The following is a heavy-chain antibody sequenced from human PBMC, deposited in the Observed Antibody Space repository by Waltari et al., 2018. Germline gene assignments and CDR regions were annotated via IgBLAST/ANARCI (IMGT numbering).Heavy chain of an antibody. D-gene: IGHD2-15*01. CDR3: ARRAALYDFFDF. J-gene: IGHJ3*01. CDR2: IYADDSDI. CDR1: GYTFNTYW. V-gene: IGHV5-51*06. Sequence: EVQLVPSGAEMKKPGESLKISCKGSGYTFNTYWIGWVRQMPGKGLEWMGFIYADDSDIRVSPSFRGQVTMSVDKFINTAYLEWNSLKASDTAMYYCARRAALYDFFDFWGQGTMVTVSS.